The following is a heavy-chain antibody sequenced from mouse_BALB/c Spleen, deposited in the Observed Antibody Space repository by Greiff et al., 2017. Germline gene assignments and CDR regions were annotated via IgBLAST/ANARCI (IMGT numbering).Heavy chain of an antibody. CDR3: ARSGYYYGSSYAMDY. CDR2: INPSNGRT. V-gene: IGHV1S81*02. CDR1: GYTFTSYW. J-gene: IGHJ4*01. D-gene: IGHD1-1*01. Sequence: QVQLQQPGAELVKPGASVKLSCKASGYTFTSYWMHWVKQRPGQGLEWIGEINPSNGRTNYNEKFKSKATLTVDKSSSTAYMQLSSLTSEDSAVYYGARSGYYYGSSYAMDYWGQGTSVTVSS.